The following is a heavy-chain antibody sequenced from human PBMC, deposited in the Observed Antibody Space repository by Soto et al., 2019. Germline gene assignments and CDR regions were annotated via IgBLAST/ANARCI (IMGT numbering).Heavy chain of an antibody. Sequence: QVQLVQSGAEVKKPGASVKVSCKASGYIFTNYYIHWVRHAPGQGIEWMAIINPLPTSGSTNYAQKFQGRVTVTRDTSTSTVYMELSSLTSEDTAIYNCARYLTAAAYWGHGTLVTVSS. CDR1: GYIFTNYY. CDR2: INPLPTSGST. CDR3: ARYLTAAAY. J-gene: IGHJ1*01. D-gene: IGHD6-13*01. V-gene: IGHV1-46*01.